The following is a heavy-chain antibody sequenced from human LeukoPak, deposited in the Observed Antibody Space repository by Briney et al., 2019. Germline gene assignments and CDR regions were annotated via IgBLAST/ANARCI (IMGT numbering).Heavy chain of an antibody. J-gene: IGHJ4*02. Sequence: QSGGSLRLSCAASGFTFNIYAMTWVRQAPGKGLEWVSAISRSGGDTYYADSVKGRFTISRDNSKNMLYLQMNSLRAEDTAVYYCAKDEEAVAGSFDYWGQGTLVTVSS. CDR1: GFTFNIYA. CDR2: ISRSGGDT. V-gene: IGHV3-23*01. D-gene: IGHD6-19*01. CDR3: AKDEEAVAGSFDY.